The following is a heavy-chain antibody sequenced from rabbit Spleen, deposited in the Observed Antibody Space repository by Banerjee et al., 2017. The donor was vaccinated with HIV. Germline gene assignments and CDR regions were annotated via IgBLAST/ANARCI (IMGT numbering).Heavy chain of an antibody. D-gene: IGHD1-1*01. V-gene: IGHV1S45*01. CDR3: ARDLVGVIGWNFYL. CDR2: INAATGKP. CDR1: GFSFSDRDV. Sequence: QEQLVESGGGLVQPGGSLKLSCKASGFSFSDRDVMCWVRQAPGKGLEWIACINAATGKPVYATWAKGRFTISRTSSTTVTLRMTSLTAADRAAYFCARDLVGVIGWNFYLWGPGTLVTVS. J-gene: IGHJ6*01.